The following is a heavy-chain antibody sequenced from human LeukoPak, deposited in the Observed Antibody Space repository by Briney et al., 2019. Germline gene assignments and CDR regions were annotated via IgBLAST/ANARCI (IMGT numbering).Heavy chain of an antibody. CDR2: MSYDGTNE. D-gene: IGHD2-8*02. CDR3: AKKKAGGVYTSIDF. CDR1: GFTFDTYG. J-gene: IGHJ4*02. Sequence: PGGSLRLSCAASGFTFDTYGMHWVRRAPGKGLEWVAVMSYDGTNEYYADSVRGRFTISRDNSKNTLYLQMNNLRDEDTAVYYCAKKKAGGVYTSIDFWGQGTLVTVSP. V-gene: IGHV3-30*18.